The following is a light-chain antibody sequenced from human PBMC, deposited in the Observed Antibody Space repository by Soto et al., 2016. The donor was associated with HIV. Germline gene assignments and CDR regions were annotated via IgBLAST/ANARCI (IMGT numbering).Light chain of an antibody. Sequence: DIVMTQSAHSLAATPGEPASISCTSSQSLLESNGYNYLDWFRQKPGQSPELLIYLGSKRASGVPDRFSAYGAGTDFTLKISRVEAEDVGVYYCMQTLQTPITFGEGRRWRSN. CDR2: LGS. CDR1: QSLLESNGYNY. CDR3: MQTLQTPIT. V-gene: IGKV2-28*01. J-gene: IGKJ4*01.